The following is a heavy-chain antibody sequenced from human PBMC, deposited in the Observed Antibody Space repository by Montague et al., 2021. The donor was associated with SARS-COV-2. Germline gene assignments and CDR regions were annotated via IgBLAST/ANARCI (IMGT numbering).Heavy chain of an antibody. CDR2: FSYSGRT. CDR3: ASPYYYGSGTYVYNYYMDV. D-gene: IGHD3-10*01. Sequence: SETLSLTCTVSGGSVSSSPYYWGWIRQPPGRGLEWVGSFSYSGRTYFSPSLKSRLTISVDSSENQFSLRLSSVTAADTAVYYCASPYYYGSGTYVYNYYMDVWGKGTTVTVSS. CDR1: GGSVSSSPYY. V-gene: IGHV4-39*01. J-gene: IGHJ6*03.